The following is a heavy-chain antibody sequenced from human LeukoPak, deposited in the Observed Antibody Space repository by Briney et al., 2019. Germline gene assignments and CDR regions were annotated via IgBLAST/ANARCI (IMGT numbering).Heavy chain of an antibody. CDR2: ISSSSYI. Sequence: GGSLRLSCAASGFTFSSYSMTWVRQAPGKGLEWVSSISSSSYIYYADSVKGRSTISRDNAKNSLYLQMNSLRAEDTAVYYCARTTDYYYMDVWGKGTTVTISS. J-gene: IGHJ6*03. CDR1: GFTFSSYS. D-gene: IGHD4-11*01. CDR3: ARTTDYYYMDV. V-gene: IGHV3-21*01.